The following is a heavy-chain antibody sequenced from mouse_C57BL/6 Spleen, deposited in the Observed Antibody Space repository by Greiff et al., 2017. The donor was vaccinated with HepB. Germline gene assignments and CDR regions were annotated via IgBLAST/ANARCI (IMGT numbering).Heavy chain of an antibody. V-gene: IGHV1-53*01. J-gene: IGHJ2*01. D-gene: IGHD2-4*01. Sequence: QVHVKQPGTELVKPGASVKLSCKASGYTFTSYWMHWVKQRPGQGLEWIGNINPSNGGTNYNEKFKSKATLTVDKSSSTAYMQLSSLTSEDSAVYYCARGDYVYCFDYWGQGTTLTVSS. CDR2: INPSNGGT. CDR3: ARGDYVYCFDY. CDR1: GYTFTSYW.